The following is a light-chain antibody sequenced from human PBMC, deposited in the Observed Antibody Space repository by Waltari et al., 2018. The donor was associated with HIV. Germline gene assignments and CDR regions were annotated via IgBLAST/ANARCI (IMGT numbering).Light chain of an antibody. CDR2: DAS. J-gene: IGKJ4*01. Sequence: EIVLTQSPATLSLSPGERATLSCRASQSVSSYLAWYQQKPGQAPRLLIYDASNRATGIPARFSGSGSGTDFTLTIISLEPEDFAVYYCQQRSNWQTFGGGTKVEIK. V-gene: IGKV3-11*01. CDR3: QQRSNWQT. CDR1: QSVSSY.